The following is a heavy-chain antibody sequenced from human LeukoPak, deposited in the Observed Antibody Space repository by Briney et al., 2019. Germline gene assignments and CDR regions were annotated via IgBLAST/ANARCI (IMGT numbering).Heavy chain of an antibody. V-gene: IGHV1-2*02. CDR3: AKDRYGDYEAPFHYYMDA. CDR1: GYTFSGFY. J-gene: IGHJ6*03. CDR2: INPNSGVT. Sequence: GASVKVSCKASGYTFSGFYIHWVRQAPGQGLEWMGWINPNSGVTNYAQKLQGRVTITRDTSIDTAYMQLSRLRSDDTAVYYCAKDRYGDYEAPFHYYMDAWGRGTTVTVFS. D-gene: IGHD5-12*01.